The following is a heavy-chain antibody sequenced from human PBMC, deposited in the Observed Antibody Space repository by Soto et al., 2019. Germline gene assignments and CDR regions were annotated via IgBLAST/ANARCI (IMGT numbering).Heavy chain of an antibody. CDR3: ARDTESNRYND. CDR1: AYTFSTSG. J-gene: IGHJ1*01. CDR2: IRPDNGNR. V-gene: IGHV1-18*01. Sequence: ASVKVSCKTSAYTFSTSGISWARQAPGQGLEGVGWIRPDNGNRKSAQRLQGRVTLTTDTSASTAYMELRSLTSDDTAMYYCARDTESNRYNDWGQGTLVTVSS. D-gene: IGHD1-20*01.